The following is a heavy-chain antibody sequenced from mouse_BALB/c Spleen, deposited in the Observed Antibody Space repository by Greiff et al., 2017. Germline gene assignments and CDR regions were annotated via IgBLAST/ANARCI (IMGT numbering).Heavy chain of an antibody. CDR1: GYSITSGYF. CDR2: ISYDGSN. V-gene: IGHV3-6*02. Sequence: EVQLQESGPGLVKPSQSLSLTCSVTGYSITSGYFWYWIRQFPGNKLEWMGYISYDGSNNYNPSLKNRISITRDTSKNQFFLKLNSVTTEDTATYYCARRATMITVFDYWGQGTSVTVSS. J-gene: IGHJ4*01. CDR3: ARRATMITVFDY. D-gene: IGHD2-4*01.